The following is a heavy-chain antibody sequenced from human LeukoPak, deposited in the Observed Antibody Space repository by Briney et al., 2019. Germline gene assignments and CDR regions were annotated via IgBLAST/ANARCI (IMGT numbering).Heavy chain of an antibody. V-gene: IGHV3-33*01. J-gene: IGHJ4*02. D-gene: IGHD2-21*02. CDR3: VRDGDSRWYFDS. CDR2: IWYDGSKK. CDR1: GFNFRLSG. Sequence: GRSLRLSCAASGFNFRLSGMHWVRQDPGQGLEWVAVIWYDGSKKFYADSVKGRFAISRDNSKSTLYLQTDNLRVEDTAIYYCVRDGDSRWYFDSWGQGTLVTVSS.